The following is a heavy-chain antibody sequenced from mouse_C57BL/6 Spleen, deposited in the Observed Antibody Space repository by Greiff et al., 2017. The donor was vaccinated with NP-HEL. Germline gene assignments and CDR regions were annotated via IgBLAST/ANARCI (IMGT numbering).Heavy chain of an antibody. Sequence: VQLQQPGAELVMPGASVKLSCKASGYTFTSYWMHWVKQRPGQGLEWIGEIDPSDSYTNYNQKFKGKSTLTVDKSSSTAYMQLSSLTSEDSAVYYCARGYYGSSYPYAMDYWGQGTSVTVSS. CDR2: IDPSDSYT. J-gene: IGHJ4*01. CDR1: GYTFTSYW. CDR3: ARGYYGSSYPYAMDY. D-gene: IGHD1-1*01. V-gene: IGHV1-69*01.